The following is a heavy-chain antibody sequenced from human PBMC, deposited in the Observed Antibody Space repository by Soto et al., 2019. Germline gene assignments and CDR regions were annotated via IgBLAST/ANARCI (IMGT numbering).Heavy chain of an antibody. V-gene: IGHV4-59*01. CDR2: IYYTGST. Sequence: SETLSLTCTVSDGAIRNYYWSWIRQPPGKGLEWIGHIYYTGSTKYNPSLKSRVIMSVETSKNQFSLNLSSVTAADTAVYYCARYDVFDYWGQGTLVTVSS. CDR3: ARYDVFDY. CDR1: DGAIRNYY. J-gene: IGHJ4*02. D-gene: IGHD2-8*01.